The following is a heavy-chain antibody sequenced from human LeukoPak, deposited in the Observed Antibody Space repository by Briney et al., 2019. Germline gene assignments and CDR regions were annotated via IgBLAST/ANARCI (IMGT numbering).Heavy chain of an antibody. CDR1: GYSISSGYY. Sequence: SETLSLTCAVSGYSISSGYYWGWIRQPTGNGLEWIGSIYHSGGTYYNPSLKSRVTISVDTSKNQFSLKLSSVTAADTAVSYCARQNLKWFDPWGQGTLVTVSS. J-gene: IGHJ5*02. V-gene: IGHV4-38-2*01. CDR2: IYHSGGT. CDR3: ARQNLKWFDP.